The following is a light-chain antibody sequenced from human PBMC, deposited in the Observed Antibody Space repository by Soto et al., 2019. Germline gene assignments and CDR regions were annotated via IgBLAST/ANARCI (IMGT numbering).Light chain of an antibody. V-gene: IGLV2-14*01. Sequence: QSALTQPASVSGSPGQSITISCTGTSSDVGGYNYVSWYQQHPGDAPKLMIYEVSKRPSGVSNRFSGSKSGNTASLTISGLQAEDEADYYCSSYAGSNNYVFGTG. J-gene: IGLJ1*01. CDR1: SSDVGGYNY. CDR2: EVS. CDR3: SSYAGSNNYV.